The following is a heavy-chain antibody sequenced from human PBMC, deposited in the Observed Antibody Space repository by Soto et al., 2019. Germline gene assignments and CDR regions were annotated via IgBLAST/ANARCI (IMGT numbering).Heavy chain of an antibody. D-gene: IGHD3-22*01. CDR1: GFTVSSNY. CDR3: ARGPRGYYYDSSGPRGTYYYYYGMDV. Sequence: PGGSLRLSCAASGFTVSSNYMSWVRQAPGKGLEWVSVIYSGGSTYYADSVKGRFTISRGNSKNTLYLQMNSLRAEDTAVYYCARGPRGYYYDSSGPRGTYYYYYGMDVWGQGTTVTVSS. V-gene: IGHV3-53*01. CDR2: IYSGGST. J-gene: IGHJ6*02.